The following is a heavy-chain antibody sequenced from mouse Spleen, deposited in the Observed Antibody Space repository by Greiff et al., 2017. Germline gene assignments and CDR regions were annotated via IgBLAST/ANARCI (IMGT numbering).Heavy chain of an antibody. CDR3: ARDRDYYYGSSLYAMDY. Sequence: EVQRVESGGGLVKPGGSLKLSCAASGFTFSDYYMYWVRQTPEKRLEWVATISDGGSYTYYPDSVKGRFTISRDNAKNNLYLQMSSLKSEDTAMYYCARDRDYYYGSSLYAMDYWGQGTSVTVSS. D-gene: IGHD1-1*01. CDR1: GFTFSDYY. J-gene: IGHJ4*01. V-gene: IGHV5-4*02. CDR2: ISDGGSYT.